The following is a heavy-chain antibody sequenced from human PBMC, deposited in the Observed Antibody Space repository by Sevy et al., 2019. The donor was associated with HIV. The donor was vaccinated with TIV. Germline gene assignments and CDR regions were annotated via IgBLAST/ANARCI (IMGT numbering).Heavy chain of an antibody. J-gene: IGHJ4*02. CDR1: GLSFSQYS. CDR2: ISGTSGTI. V-gene: IGHV3-48*02. CDR3: ARVVLYYDANYCDY. Sequence: GGSLRLSCAASGLSFSQYSMNWVRQAPGKGLEWLSYISGTSGTIYYAASVKGRFTISRDNAKNSVYLQMNSLRDEDTAVYYCARVVLYYDANYCDYWGQGALVTVSS. D-gene: IGHD3-22*01.